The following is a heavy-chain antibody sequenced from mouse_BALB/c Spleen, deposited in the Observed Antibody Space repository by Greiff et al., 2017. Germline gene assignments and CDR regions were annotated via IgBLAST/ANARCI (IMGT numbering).Heavy chain of an antibody. J-gene: IGHJ3*01. CDR2: ISYSGST. V-gene: IGHV3-2*02. Sequence: ESGPGLVKPSQSLSLTCTVTGYSITSDYAWNWIRQFPGNKLEWMGYISYSGSTSYNPSLKSRISITRDTSKNQFFLQLNSVTTEDTATYYCARNGYPAWFAYWGQGTLVTVSA. CDR1: GYSITSDYA. CDR3: ARNGYPAWFAY. D-gene: IGHD2-2*01.